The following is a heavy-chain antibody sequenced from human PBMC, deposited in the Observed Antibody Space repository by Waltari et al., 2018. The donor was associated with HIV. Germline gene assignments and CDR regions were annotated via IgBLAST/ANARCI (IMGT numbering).Heavy chain of an antibody. V-gene: IGHV3-30-3*01. CDR2: ITYDGSNK. J-gene: IGHJ3*02. CDR1: GFTFSSYA. D-gene: IGHD5-12*01. Sequence: QVQLVESGGGVVQPGRSLRLSCAASGFTFSSYAMHWVRQAPGKGLEWVAVITYDGSNKYYADVVKGRFTISRDNSKNTLYLQMNSLRAEDTAVYYCARDSVEMATTDAFDIWGQGTMVTVSS. CDR3: ARDSVEMATTDAFDI.